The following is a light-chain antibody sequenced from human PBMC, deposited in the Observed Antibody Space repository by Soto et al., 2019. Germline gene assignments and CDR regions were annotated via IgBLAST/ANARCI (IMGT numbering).Light chain of an antibody. CDR1: QDISNY. V-gene: IGKV1-33*01. CDR2: DAS. CDR3: QQYDNLPLT. Sequence: DIQMTQSPSSLSASVGDRVTITCQASQDISNYLNWYQQKPGKAPQLLIYDASNLETGVPSRFSGSGSGTEFTFTISSLHPEDIGTYYCQQYDNLPLTFGPGTKVDIK. J-gene: IGKJ3*01.